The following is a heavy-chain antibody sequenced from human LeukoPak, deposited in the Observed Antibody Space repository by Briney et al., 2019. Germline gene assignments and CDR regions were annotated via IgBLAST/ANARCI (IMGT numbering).Heavy chain of an antibody. V-gene: IGHV3-23*01. CDR1: GFTFSSYA. CDR3: AKHSITMIVVVSSAFDY. CDR2: ISGNGGST. D-gene: IGHD3-22*01. Sequence: PGGSLRLSCAASGFTFSSYAMSWVRQAPGKGLEWVSAISGNGGSTYHADSVNGRFTISRDNSKNTLYLQMNSLRAEDTAVYYCAKHSITMIVVVSSAFDYWGQGTLVTVSS. J-gene: IGHJ4*02.